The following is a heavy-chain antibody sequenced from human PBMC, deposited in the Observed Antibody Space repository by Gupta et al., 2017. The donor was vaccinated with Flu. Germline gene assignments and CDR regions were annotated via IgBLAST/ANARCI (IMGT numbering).Heavy chain of an antibody. CDR2: IYVSGST. Sequence: QVQLQESGPGLVKPSETLSLTCSVSGDSINNKYRSWIRQPPGKGLEWIGFIYVSGSTNYNPSLKSRVTRSLDTSRNQFSLKLGSVTAADTAVDDCETGPGDYGACDIWGHGTMVTVSS. CDR1: GDSINNKY. D-gene: IGHD4-17*01. V-gene: IGHV4-59*01. CDR3: ETGPGDYGACDI. J-gene: IGHJ3*02.